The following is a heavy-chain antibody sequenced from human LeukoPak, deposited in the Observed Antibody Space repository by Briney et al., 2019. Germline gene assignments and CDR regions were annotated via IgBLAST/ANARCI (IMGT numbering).Heavy chain of an antibody. CDR2: ISGSGGST. D-gene: IGHD3-22*01. CDR3: AKARERVFYYDSSGYSCDY. J-gene: IGHJ4*02. V-gene: IGHV3-23*01. CDR1: GFTFSSYA. Sequence: PGGSLRLSCAASGFTFSSYAMSWVRQAPGKGLEWVSAISGSGGSTYYADSVKGRFTISRDNSKNTLYLQMNSLRAEDTAVYYCAKARERVFYYDSSGYSCDYWGQGTLVTVSS.